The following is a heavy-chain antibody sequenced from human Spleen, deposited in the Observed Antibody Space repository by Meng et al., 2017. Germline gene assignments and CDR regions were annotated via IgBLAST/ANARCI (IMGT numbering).Heavy chain of an antibody. V-gene: IGHV4-31*03. CDR2: IYYSGST. D-gene: IGHD4-17*01. J-gene: IGHJ4*02. CDR3: ARDLNAYGSFDY. Sequence: QVQLQEPGPGLVKPSQTLSLTCTVSGGSIISGGHHWSWIRQYPGEGLEWIGYIYYSGSTYYSPSLKSRVTISVDTSKNQFSLKLNSVTAADTAVYYCARDLNAYGSFDYWGQGTLVTVSS. CDR1: GGSIISGGHH.